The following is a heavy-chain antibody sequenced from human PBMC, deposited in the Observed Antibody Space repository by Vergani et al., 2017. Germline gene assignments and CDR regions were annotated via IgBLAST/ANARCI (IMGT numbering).Heavy chain of an antibody. D-gene: IGHD3-9*01. Sequence: QVQLVQSGAEVKKPGASVKVSCKASGYTFTSYYMHWVQQAPGQGFEWMGIINPSGGSTSYAQKFQGRVTMTRDTSTSTVYMELSSLRSEDTAVYYWARGDDNVAYYYYYMDVWGKGTTVTVSS. CDR2: INPSGGST. CDR3: ARGDDNVAYYYYYMDV. V-gene: IGHV1-46*01. J-gene: IGHJ6*03. CDR1: GYTFTSYY.